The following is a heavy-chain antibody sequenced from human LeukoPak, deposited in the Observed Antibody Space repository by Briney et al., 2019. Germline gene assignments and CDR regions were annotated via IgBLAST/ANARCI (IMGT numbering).Heavy chain of an antibody. CDR3: ARDSGYYDSSGYYDY. D-gene: IGHD3-22*01. CDR2: IIPIFGIA. Sequence: SVKVSCKASGGTFSSYAISWVRQAPGQGLEWMGRIIPIFGIANYAQKFQGRVTITADKSTSTAYMELSNLRSEDAAVYYCARDSGYYDSSGYYDYWGQGTLVTVSS. CDR1: GGTFSSYA. V-gene: IGHV1-69*04. J-gene: IGHJ4*02.